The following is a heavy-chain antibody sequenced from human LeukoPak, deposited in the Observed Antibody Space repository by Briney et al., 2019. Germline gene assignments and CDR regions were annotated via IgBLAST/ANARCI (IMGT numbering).Heavy chain of an antibody. CDR3: ARGPLAGNYDSSGYYRYYYGMDV. CDR1: GGTFSSYA. D-gene: IGHD3-22*01. V-gene: IGHV1-69*13. J-gene: IGHJ6*02. Sequence: SVKVSCTASGGTFSSYAISWVRQAPGQGLEWVGGIIPIFGTANYAQKLQGRVTITADESTSTVYMELSSLRSEDTAVYYCARGPLAGNYDSSGYYRYYYGMDVWGQGTTVTVSS. CDR2: IIPIFGTA.